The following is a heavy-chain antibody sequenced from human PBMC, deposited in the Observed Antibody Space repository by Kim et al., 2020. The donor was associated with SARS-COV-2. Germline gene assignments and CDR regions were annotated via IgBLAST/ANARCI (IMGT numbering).Heavy chain of an antibody. J-gene: IGHJ6*02. CDR1: GFTFSDYY. D-gene: IGHD3-3*01. CDR3: ARERTRITIFGVVHRYGMDV. CDR2: ISSSGSTI. Sequence: GGSLRLSCAASGFTFSDYYMSWIRQAPGKGLELVSYISSSGSTIYYADSVKGRFTISRDNAKNSLYLQMNSLRAEDTAVYYCARERTRITIFGVVHRYGMDVWGQGTTVTVSS. V-gene: IGHV3-11*01.